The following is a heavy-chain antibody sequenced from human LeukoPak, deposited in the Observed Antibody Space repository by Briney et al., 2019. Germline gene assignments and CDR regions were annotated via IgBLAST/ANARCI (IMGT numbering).Heavy chain of an antibody. J-gene: IGHJ5*02. D-gene: IGHD2-21*02. CDR1: GYTFTKYF. CDR3: ARRDCVGDCYSNWFDP. Sequence: APVKVSCKASGYTFTKYFMHWVRQAPGQGLEWMGIINPRGGSTGYAQKFQGRITMTTDMSTRTVYMELSSLESEDTAVYYCARRDCVGDCYSNWFDPWGQGTLVTVSS. V-gene: IGHV1-46*01. CDR2: INPRGGST.